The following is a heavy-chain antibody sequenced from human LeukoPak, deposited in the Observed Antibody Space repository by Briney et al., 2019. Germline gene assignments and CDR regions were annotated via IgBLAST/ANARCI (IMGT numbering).Heavy chain of an antibody. CDR3: AREDSGYDWWWFDP. CDR2: IYNSGST. Sequence: SETLSLTCSVSGGSISRGSYYWNWIRQPAGKGLEWMGRIYNSGSTNYNPSLKSRVTMSVDTSKNQFSLKLSSVTAADTAVYYCAREDSGYDWWWFDPWGQGTLVTVSS. CDR1: GGSISRGSYY. D-gene: IGHD5-12*01. J-gene: IGHJ5*02. V-gene: IGHV4-61*02.